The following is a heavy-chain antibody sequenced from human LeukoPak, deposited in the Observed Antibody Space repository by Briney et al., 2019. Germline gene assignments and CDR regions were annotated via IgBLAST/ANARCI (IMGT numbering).Heavy chain of an antibody. V-gene: IGHV3-23*01. J-gene: IGHJ4*02. CDR1: GFSFSDYA. CDR2: ISGGSGSR. CDR3: AKGQEFLEWIYDY. Sequence: GGSLRLSCEASGFSFSDYAMTWVRQAPGKGLEWVSGISGGSGSRNYGDSVKGRFTISRDNSKNTLFLQLSGLRAEDTAVYYCAKGQEFLEWIYDYWGQGTLATVSS. D-gene: IGHD3-3*01.